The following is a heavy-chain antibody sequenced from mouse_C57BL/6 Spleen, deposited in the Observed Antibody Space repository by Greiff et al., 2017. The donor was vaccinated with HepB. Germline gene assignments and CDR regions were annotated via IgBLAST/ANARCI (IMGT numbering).Heavy chain of an antibody. CDR1: GFTFSDYY. D-gene: IGHD2-10*02. CDR2: INYDGSST. Sequence: EVKLMESEGGLVQPGSSMKLSCTASGFTFSDYYMAWVRQVPEKGLEWVANINYDGSSTYYLDSLKSRFIISRDNAKNILYLQMSSLKSEDTATYYCARGGYGYGEYDHQAWFAYWGQGTLVTVSA. J-gene: IGHJ3*01. CDR3: ARGGYGYGEYDHQAWFAY. V-gene: IGHV5-16*01.